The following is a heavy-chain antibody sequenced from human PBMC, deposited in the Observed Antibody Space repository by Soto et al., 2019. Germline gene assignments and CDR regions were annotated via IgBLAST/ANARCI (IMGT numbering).Heavy chain of an antibody. J-gene: IGHJ6*02. Sequence: QVQLQESGPGLVKPSGTLSLTCAVSGGSISSSNWWSWVRQPPGKGLEWIGEIYHSGSTNYNPSLNSRVTIQVDTSKQQFSLNMSSVTAADTAVYSCARGVDTMVRGIYGMDVWGQGTPVTVSS. CDR1: GGSISSSNW. CDR3: ARGVDTMVRGIYGMDV. V-gene: IGHV4-4*02. CDR2: IYHSGST. D-gene: IGHD3-10*01.